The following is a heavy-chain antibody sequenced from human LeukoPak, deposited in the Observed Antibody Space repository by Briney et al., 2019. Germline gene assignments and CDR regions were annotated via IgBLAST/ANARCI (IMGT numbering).Heavy chain of an antibody. J-gene: IGHJ3*02. Sequence: GGSLRLSCAASGFTFSSYAMSWVRQAPGKVLEWVSAISGSGGSTYYADSVKGRFTISRDNSKNTLYLQMNSLRAEDTAVYYCAKSVMITFGGVIGAFDIWGQGTMVTVSS. CDR3: AKSVMITFGGVIGAFDI. V-gene: IGHV3-23*01. CDR1: GFTFSSYA. CDR2: ISGSGGST. D-gene: IGHD3-16*02.